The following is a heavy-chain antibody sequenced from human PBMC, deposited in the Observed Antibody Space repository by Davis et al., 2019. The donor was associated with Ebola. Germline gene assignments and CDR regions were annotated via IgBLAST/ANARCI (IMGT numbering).Heavy chain of an antibody. Sequence: PGGSLRLSCKGSGFSFTNYWIGWVRHMPGKGLEWMGIIYPGDSDTRYSPSFQGQVTISADKSISTAYLQWSSLKASDTAMYYCARLGFCSSASCYTAASFFDYWGQGTLVTVSS. CDR2: IYPGDSDT. V-gene: IGHV5-51*01. J-gene: IGHJ4*02. CDR1: GFSFTNYW. D-gene: IGHD2-2*02. CDR3: ARLGFCSSASCYTAASFFDY.